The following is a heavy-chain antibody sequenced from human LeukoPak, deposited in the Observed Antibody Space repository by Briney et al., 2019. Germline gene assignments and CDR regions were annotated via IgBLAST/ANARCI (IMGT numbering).Heavy chain of an antibody. D-gene: IGHD4-23*01. CDR2: INPNSGGT. Sequence: ASVKVSCKASGYTFTSYAMNWVRQAPGQGLEWMGWINPNSGGTNYAQKFQGWVTMTRDTSISTAYMELSRLRSDDTAVYYCARDYGGQYYFDYWGQGTLVTVSS. J-gene: IGHJ4*02. CDR1: GYTFTSYA. V-gene: IGHV1-2*04. CDR3: ARDYGGQYYFDY.